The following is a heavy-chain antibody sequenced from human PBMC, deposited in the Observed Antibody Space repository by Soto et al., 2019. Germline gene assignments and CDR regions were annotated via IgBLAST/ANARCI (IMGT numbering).Heavy chain of an antibody. J-gene: IGHJ3*02. D-gene: IGHD3-10*01. CDR2: ICYSGST. Sequence: SSETLSLTCTVSGGSISSYYWIWIRQPPGKGLEWIGYICYSGSTNYNPSLKSRVTISVDTSKSQFSLKLSSVTAADTAVYYCARVWGGAFDIWGQGTMVTVS. CDR3: ARVWGGAFDI. CDR1: GGSISSYY. V-gene: IGHV4-59*01.